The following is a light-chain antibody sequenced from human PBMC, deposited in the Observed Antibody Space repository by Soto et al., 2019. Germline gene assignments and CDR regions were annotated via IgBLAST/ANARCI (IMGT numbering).Light chain of an antibody. CDR2: DND. J-gene: IGLJ2*01. Sequence: QSVLTQPPSVSAAPGQKVTISCSGSSSNIGNNYVSWYQQLPGTAPKLLIYDNDERPSGIPDRFSGSKSGTSATLGITGLQTGDEADYYCGTWDSSLSDVVFGGGTKVTVL. V-gene: IGLV1-51*01. CDR1: SSNIGNNY. CDR3: GTWDSSLSDVV.